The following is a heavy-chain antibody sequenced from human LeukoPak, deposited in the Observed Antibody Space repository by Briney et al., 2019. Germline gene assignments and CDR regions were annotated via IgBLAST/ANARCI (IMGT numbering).Heavy chain of an antibody. CDR2: ISSSSSYI. CDR1: GFTFSSYS. Sequence: PGGSLRLSCSASGFTFSSYSMNWVRQAPGKGLEWVSSISSSSSYIYYADSVKGRFTISRDNAKNSLYLQMNSLRAEDTAVYYCARMDSSGFRVRGFYWGQGTLVTVSS. J-gene: IGHJ4*02. D-gene: IGHD6-19*01. V-gene: IGHV3-21*01. CDR3: ARMDSSGFRVRGFY.